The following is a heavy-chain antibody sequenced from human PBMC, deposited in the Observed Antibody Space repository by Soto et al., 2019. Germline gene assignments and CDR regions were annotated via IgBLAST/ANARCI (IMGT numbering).Heavy chain of an antibody. CDR3: AGQTGTDGMDF. Sequence: QLQLQESGPGLVKPSETLSLTCTVSGGSISRSNCYWGWIRQPPGKGLEWIGSINSSGSTYYNPSLERRVTISVDTSKNQFSLKVSPVTAADTAVYYCAGQTGTDGMDFWGQGTTVTV. CDR2: INSSGST. D-gene: IGHD3-9*01. CDR1: GGSISRSNCY. J-gene: IGHJ6*02. V-gene: IGHV4-39*01.